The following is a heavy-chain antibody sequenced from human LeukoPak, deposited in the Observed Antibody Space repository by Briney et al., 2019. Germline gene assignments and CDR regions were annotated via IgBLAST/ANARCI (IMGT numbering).Heavy chain of an antibody. Sequence: SETLSLTCTVSGGSINSGGYYWSWILQHPGKGLEWIGYIYYSGNTYYNPSLKSRITISLDTSKNQFSLKLSSVTAADTAVYYCARGSSGWLRFDYWGQGTLVTVSS. CDR3: ARGSSGWLRFDY. J-gene: IGHJ4*02. CDR1: GGSINSGGYY. D-gene: IGHD6-19*01. V-gene: IGHV4-31*03. CDR2: IYYSGNT.